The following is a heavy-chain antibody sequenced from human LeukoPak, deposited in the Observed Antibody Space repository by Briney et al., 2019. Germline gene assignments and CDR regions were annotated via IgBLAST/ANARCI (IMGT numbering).Heavy chain of an antibody. J-gene: IGHJ3*02. CDR2: TYYRSKWYN. D-gene: IGHD6-19*01. CDR3: AREYSSGWYPWDAFDI. V-gene: IGHV6-1*01. Sequence: SQTLSLTCAISGDSVSSNSAAWNWIRQSPSRGLEWLGRTYYRSKWYNDYAVSVKSRITINPDTSKNQFSLQLNSVTPEDTAVYYCAREYSSGWYPWDAFDIWGQGTVVTVSS. CDR1: GDSVSSNSAA.